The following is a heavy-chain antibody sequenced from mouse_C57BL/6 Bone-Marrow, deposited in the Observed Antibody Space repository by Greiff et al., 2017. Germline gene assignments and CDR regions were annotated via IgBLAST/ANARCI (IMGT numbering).Heavy chain of an antibody. Sequence: VQLQQSGPELVKPGASVKLSCKASGYTFTSYDINWVKQRPGQGLEWIGWIYPRDGSTKYNEKFKGKATLTVDTSSSTAYMELHSLPSEDSAVYFWARSEYDGSSGDWYFDVWGTGTTVTVSS. CDR3: ARSEYDGSSGDWYFDV. D-gene: IGHD1-1*01. J-gene: IGHJ1*03. CDR2: IYPRDGST. CDR1: GYTFTSYD. V-gene: IGHV1-85*01.